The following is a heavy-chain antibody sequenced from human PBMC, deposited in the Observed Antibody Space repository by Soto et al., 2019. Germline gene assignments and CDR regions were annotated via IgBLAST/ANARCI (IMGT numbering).Heavy chain of an antibody. CDR3: ARGPFLYYYDSSGREGDI. J-gene: IGHJ3*02. CDR1: GYIFTSYD. CDR2: MNPNSENT. V-gene: IGHV1-8*01. Sequence: VASVKVSCKASGYIFTSYDINWVRQATGQGLEWMRWMNPNSENTGYAQKFQGRVTLTRNTSISTAYMELSSLRSEDTAVYYCARGPFLYYYDSSGREGDIWGQGTIVTVS. D-gene: IGHD3-22*01.